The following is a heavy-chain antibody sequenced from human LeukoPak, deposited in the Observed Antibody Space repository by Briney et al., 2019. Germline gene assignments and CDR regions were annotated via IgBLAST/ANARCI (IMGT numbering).Heavy chain of an antibody. V-gene: IGHV3-30*05. Sequence: GGSLRLSCAASGFTVSSNYMSWVRQAPGKGLEWVAVISYDGSNKYYADSVKGRFTISRDNSKNTLYLQMNSLRAEGTAVYYCARVAGGSPPYYYYYGMDVWGQGTTVTVSS. CDR3: ARVAGGSPPYYYYYGMDV. CDR2: ISYDGSNK. CDR1: GFTVSSNY. D-gene: IGHD6-13*01. J-gene: IGHJ6*02.